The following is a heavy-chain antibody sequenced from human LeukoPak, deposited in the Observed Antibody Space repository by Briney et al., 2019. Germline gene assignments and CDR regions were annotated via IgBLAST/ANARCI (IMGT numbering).Heavy chain of an antibody. Sequence: PCETLSLTCTVSGGSISSYYWSWIRQPPGKGLEWIGYIYHSGSTNYNPSLKSRVAQSVDTSKSQFSLKLRCVTAADTAVYYCARVSCSGGNCYFDYWGQRTLVTVSS. V-gene: IGHV4-59*01. J-gene: IGHJ4*02. CDR2: IYHSGST. CDR3: ARVSCSGGNCYFDY. CDR1: GGSISSYY. D-gene: IGHD2-15*01.